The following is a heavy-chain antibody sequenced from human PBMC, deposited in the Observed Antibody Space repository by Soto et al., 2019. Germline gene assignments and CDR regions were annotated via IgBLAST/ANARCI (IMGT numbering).Heavy chain of an antibody. J-gene: IGHJ3*02. Sequence: SETLSLTCTVSGGSISSGGYYWSWIRQHPGKGLEWIGYIYYSGSTYYNPSLKSRVTISVDTSKNQFSLKLSSVTAADTAVYYCARDGRVEYYYDSSGYYSGYGAFDIWGQGTMVT. CDR2: IYYSGST. CDR1: GGSISSGGYY. CDR3: ARDGRVEYYYDSSGYYSGYGAFDI. D-gene: IGHD3-22*01. V-gene: IGHV4-31*03.